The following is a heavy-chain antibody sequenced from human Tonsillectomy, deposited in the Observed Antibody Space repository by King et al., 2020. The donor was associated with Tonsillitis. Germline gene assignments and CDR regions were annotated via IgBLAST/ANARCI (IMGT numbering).Heavy chain of an antibody. CDR3: ARGYCGGDCYYYGMDV. J-gene: IGHJ6*02. CDR2: IYYSGST. CDR1: GGSISSYY. D-gene: IGHD2-21*01. V-gene: IGHV4-59*01. Sequence: VQLQESGPGLVKPSETLSLTCTVSGGSISSYYWSWIRQPPGKGLEWIGYIYYSGSTNYNPSLKSRVTISVDTSKNQFSLKLSSVTAADTAVYYCARGYCGGDCYYYGMDVWGQGTTVTVSS.